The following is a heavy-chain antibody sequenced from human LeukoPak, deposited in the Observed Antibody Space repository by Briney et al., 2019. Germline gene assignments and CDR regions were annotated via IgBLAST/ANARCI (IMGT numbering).Heavy chain of an antibody. CDR2: IYYSGST. D-gene: IGHD5-18*01. J-gene: IGHJ4*02. CDR3: ARDGYSYALDY. CDR1: GGSISSYY. Sequence: TSETLSLTCTVSGGSISSYYWSWIRQPPGKGLEWIGYIYYSGSTNYNPSLKSRVTISVDTSKNQFSLKLNSVTAADTAVYYCARDGYSYALDYWGQGTLVTVSS. V-gene: IGHV4-59*01.